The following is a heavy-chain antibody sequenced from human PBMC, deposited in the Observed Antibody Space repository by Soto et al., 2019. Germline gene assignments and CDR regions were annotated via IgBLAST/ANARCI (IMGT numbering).Heavy chain of an antibody. Sequence: GTSVKASCKASGYTFTGYYMHWVRQAPGQGLEWMGWINPNSGSTYYADSVKGRFTISRDNSKNTLYLQMNSLRAEDTAVYYCARDRIPTGMDVWGQGTTVTVSS. CDR2: INPNSGST. J-gene: IGHJ6*02. CDR3: ARDRIPTGMDV. V-gene: IGHV1-2*02. CDR1: GYTFTGYY.